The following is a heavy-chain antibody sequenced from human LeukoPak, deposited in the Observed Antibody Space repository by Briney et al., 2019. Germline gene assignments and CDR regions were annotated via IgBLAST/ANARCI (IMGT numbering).Heavy chain of an antibody. CDR3: ARESLTGVDY. CDR1: GGSISSYY. J-gene: IGHJ4*02. CDR2: IYYSGST. Sequence: SETLSLTCTVSGGSISSYYWSWIRQPPGKGLEWIGYIYYSGSTNYNPSLKSRVTISVDTSKNQFSLKLSSVTAADTAVCYCARESLTGVDYWGQRTLVTASS. V-gene: IGHV4-59*01. D-gene: IGHD7-27*01.